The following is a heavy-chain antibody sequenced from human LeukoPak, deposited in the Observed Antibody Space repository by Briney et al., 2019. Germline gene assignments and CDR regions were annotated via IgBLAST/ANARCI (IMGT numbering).Heavy chain of an antibody. CDR1: GGSISSYY. V-gene: IGHV4-4*07. CDR3: ARDGSSSSWYWFDP. CDR2: IYTSGST. Sequence: SETLPLTCTVSGGSISSYYWSWIRQPAGKGLEWIGRIYTSGSTNYNPSLKSRVTMSVDTSKNQFSLKLSSVTAADTAVYYCARDGSSSSWYWFDPWGQGTLVTVS. D-gene: IGHD6-13*01. J-gene: IGHJ5*02.